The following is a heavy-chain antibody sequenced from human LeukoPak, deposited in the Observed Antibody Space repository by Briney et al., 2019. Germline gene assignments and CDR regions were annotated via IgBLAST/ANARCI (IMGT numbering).Heavy chain of an antibody. CDR2: IIPMFSTA. J-gene: IGHJ4*02. V-gene: IGHV1-69*06. Sequence: SVKLSCKVSGSTLTVITMHWVRHAPGRGLEWMGVIIPMFSTANYTQKFQGRVTITADKTTSTAYMELSSLRSEDTAVYDCARSSAVARVSYYFAYGGQGTLVTASS. D-gene: IGHD6-19*01. CDR1: GSTLTVIT. CDR3: ARSSAVARVSYYFAY.